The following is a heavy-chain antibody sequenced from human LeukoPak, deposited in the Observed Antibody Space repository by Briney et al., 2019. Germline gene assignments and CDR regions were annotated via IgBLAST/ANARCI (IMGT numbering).Heavy chain of an antibody. D-gene: IGHD1/OR15-1a*01. J-gene: IGHJ4*02. Sequence: SETLSLTCTVSGGAIRSHYWDWIRQPAGKGLEWIGRIYSSGYTNDNPFLKSRITMSVDMSKNQFSLRLNSVTAADTAVYYCARGEHSVDSWGQGMLVTVSS. CDR3: ARGEHSVDS. CDR2: IYSSGYT. V-gene: IGHV4-4*07. CDR1: GGAIRSHY.